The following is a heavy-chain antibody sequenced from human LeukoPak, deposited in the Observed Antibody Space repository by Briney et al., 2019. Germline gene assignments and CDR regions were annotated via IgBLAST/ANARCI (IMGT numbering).Heavy chain of an antibody. V-gene: IGHV3-23*01. D-gene: IGHD3-22*01. J-gene: IGHJ4*02. CDR3: AKDDSSGYSIFDY. CDR1: GFTFSGYA. CDR2: ISGSGGST. Sequence: GGSLRLSCAASGFTFSGYAMSWVRQAPGKGLEWVSAISGSGGSTYYADSVKGRFTISRDNSKNTLYLQMNSLRAEDTAVYYCAKDDSSGYSIFDYWGQGTLVTVSS.